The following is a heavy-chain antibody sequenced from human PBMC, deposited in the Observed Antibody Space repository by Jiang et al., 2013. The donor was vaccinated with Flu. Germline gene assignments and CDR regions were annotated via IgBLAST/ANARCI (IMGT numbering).Heavy chain of an antibody. CDR3: ARGLTVAATNWFDP. V-gene: IGHV4-34*01. J-gene: IGHJ5*02. CDR1: GGSFSGYY. Sequence: LLKPSETLSLTCAVYGGSFSGYYWSWIRQPPGKGLEWIGEINHSGSTNYNPSLKSRVTISVDTSKNQFSLKLSSVTAADTAVYYCARGLTVAATNWFDPWGQGTLVTVSS. D-gene: IGHD6-19*01. CDR2: INHSGST.